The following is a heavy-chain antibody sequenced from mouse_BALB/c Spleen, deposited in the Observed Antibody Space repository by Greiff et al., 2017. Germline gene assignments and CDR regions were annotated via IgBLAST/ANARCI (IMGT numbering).Heavy chain of an antibody. CDR1: GFTFSSFG. V-gene: IGHV5-17*02. Sequence: EVKLMESGGGLVQPGGSRKLSCAASGFTFSSFGMHWVRQAPEKGLEWVAYISSGSSTIYYADTVKGRFTISRDNPKNTLFLQMTSLRSEDTAMYYCASPIYYGYDVFAYWGQGTLVTGSA. CDR3: ASPIYYGYDVFAY. CDR2: ISSGSSTI. D-gene: IGHD2-2*01. J-gene: IGHJ3*01.